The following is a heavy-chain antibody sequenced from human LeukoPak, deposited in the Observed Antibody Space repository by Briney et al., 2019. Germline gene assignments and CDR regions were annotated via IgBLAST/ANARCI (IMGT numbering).Heavy chain of an antibody. V-gene: IGHV3-72*01. Sequence: PGGSLRLSCAASGFTFSDHYMDWVRQAPGKGLEWVGRIRKRSNSYTTEYAASVKGRFTISRDDSKNSLYLQMNSLKTEDTAVYYCARSISVAGTRWFDPRGRGTLVTVSS. CDR3: ARSISVAGTRWFDP. CDR1: GFTFSDHY. D-gene: IGHD6-19*01. J-gene: IGHJ5*02. CDR2: IRKRSNSYTT.